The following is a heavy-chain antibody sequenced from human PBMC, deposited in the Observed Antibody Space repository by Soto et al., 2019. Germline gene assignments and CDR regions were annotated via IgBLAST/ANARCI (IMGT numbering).Heavy chain of an antibody. J-gene: IGHJ3*02. Sequence: LSLTCAVYGGSFSGYYWSWIRQPPGKGLEWIGEINHSGSTNYNPSLKSRVTISVDTSKNQFSLKLSSVTAADTAVYYCARYCSGGSCYSDAFDIWGQGXMVTVSS. CDR1: GGSFSGYY. CDR3: ARYCSGGSCYSDAFDI. CDR2: INHSGST. D-gene: IGHD2-15*01. V-gene: IGHV4-34*01.